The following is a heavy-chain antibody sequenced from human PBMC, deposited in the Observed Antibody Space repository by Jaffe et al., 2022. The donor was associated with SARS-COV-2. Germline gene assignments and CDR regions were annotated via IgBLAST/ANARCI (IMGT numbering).Heavy chain of an antibody. J-gene: IGHJ4*02. CDR1: GYTFTSYD. D-gene: IGHD3-22*01. Sequence: QVQLVQSGAEVKKPGASVKVSCKASGYTFTSYDINWVRQATGQGLEWMGWMNPNSGNTGYAQKFQGRVTMTRNTSISTAYMELSSLRSEDTAVYYCARGLVTHYYDSSGYYYRDYWGQGTLVTVSS. V-gene: IGHV1-8*01. CDR3: ARGLVTHYYDSSGYYYRDY. CDR2: MNPNSGNT.